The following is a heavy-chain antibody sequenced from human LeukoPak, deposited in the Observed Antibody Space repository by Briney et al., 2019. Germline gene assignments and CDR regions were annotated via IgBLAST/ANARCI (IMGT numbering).Heavy chain of an antibody. D-gene: IGHD6-19*01. J-gene: IGHJ4*02. V-gene: IGHV3-23*01. CDR2: ISTSGDST. CDR3: ARPATYSSGWYGLGATDY. CDR1: GFSFRSYA. Sequence: GGSLRLSCATSGFSFRSYAMSWVRQAPGKGLEWVSAISTSGDSTYYADSVKGRFTISRDNSKNTLYLQMNSLRAEDTAVYYCARPATYSSGWYGLGATDYWGQGTLATVSS.